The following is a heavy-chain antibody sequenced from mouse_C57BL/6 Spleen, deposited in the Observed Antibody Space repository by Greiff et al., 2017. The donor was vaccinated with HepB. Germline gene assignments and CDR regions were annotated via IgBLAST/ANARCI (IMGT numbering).Heavy chain of an antibody. CDR2: INPSSGYT. Sequence: VQRVESGAELARPGASVKMSCKASGYTFTSYTMHWVKQRPGQGLEWIGYINPSSGYTKYNQKFKDKATLTADKSSSTAYMQRSSLTSEDSAVYYCARGSSGHFDYWGQGTTLTVSS. D-gene: IGHD3-2*02. V-gene: IGHV1-4*01. CDR3: ARGSSGHFDY. J-gene: IGHJ2*01. CDR1: GYTFTSYT.